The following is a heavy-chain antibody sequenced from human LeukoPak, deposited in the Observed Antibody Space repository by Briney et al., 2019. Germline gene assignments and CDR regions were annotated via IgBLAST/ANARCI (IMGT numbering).Heavy chain of an antibody. CDR1: GFTFSSYD. CDR2: TTTAGNT. V-gene: IGHV3-13*01. J-gene: IGHJ4*02. D-gene: IGHD6-19*01. CDR3: ARVRSDSSGWYHVLD. Sequence: PGGSLRLSCAASGFTFSSYDMHWVRQGTGKSLEWVSATTTAGNTHYAGSVKGRFTISRENAKNFLYLQMNSLRAGDTAVYYCARVRSDSSGWYHVLDWGQGTLVTVSS.